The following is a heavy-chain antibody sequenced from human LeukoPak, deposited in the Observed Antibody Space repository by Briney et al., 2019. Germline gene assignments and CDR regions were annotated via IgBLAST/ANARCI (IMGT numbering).Heavy chain of an antibody. V-gene: IGHV1-2*02. D-gene: IGHD5-18*01. CDR3: ARDPRGYSYGSS. CDR2: INLNIGGT. J-gene: IGHJ5*02. Sequence: ASVTVSCTASGYPFTGYYMHWVRQAPGQGLEWMGWINLNIGGTNHAQKFQGRVTMTSDTSISTAYMELSRLRSDDTAVYYCARDPRGYSYGSSWGQGTLVTVSS. CDR1: GYPFTGYY.